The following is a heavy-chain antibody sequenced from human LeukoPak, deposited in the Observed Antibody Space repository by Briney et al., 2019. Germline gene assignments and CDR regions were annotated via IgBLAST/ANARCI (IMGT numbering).Heavy chain of an antibody. V-gene: IGHV3-7*01. J-gene: IGHJ4*02. Sequence: GGSLRLSCAASGFGFSHYWMSWVRQAPGKGLEWVANINQDGSEKHYVGSVKGRLTISRDNGKNSLYLQMNSLRAEDTAVYYCARDPPSPTYYYDSSSLDWGQGTLVTVSS. CDR3: ARDPPSPTYYYDSSSLD. CDR2: INQDGSEK. CDR1: GFGFSHYW. D-gene: IGHD3-22*01.